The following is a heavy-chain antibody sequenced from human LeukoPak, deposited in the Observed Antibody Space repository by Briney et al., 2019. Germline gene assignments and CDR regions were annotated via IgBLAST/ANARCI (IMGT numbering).Heavy chain of an antibody. V-gene: IGHV1-24*01. CDR3: ATGGDCSGGSCYPNYWYFDL. Sequence: ASVKLSCKVSGYTLTELSMHWVRQSPGNGLEWMGGFDPEDGETIYAQKFQGRVTMTEDTSTDTAYMELSSLRSEDTAVYYCATGGDCSGGSCYPNYWYFDLWGRGTLVTVSS. J-gene: IGHJ2*01. D-gene: IGHD2-15*01. CDR1: GYTLTELS. CDR2: FDPEDGET.